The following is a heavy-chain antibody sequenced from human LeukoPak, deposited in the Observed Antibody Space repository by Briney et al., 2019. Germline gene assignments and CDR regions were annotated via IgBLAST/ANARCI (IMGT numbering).Heavy chain of an antibody. Sequence: SETLSLTCTASGGSISSSSYYWGWIRQPPGKGLEWIGSIYYSGSTYYNPSLKSRVTISVDTSKNQFSLKLSSVTAADTAVYYCAATRSIIRPDYWGQGTLVTVSS. CDR3: AATRSIIRPDY. V-gene: IGHV4-39*07. D-gene: IGHD1-14*01. J-gene: IGHJ4*02. CDR2: IYYSGST. CDR1: GGSISSSSYY.